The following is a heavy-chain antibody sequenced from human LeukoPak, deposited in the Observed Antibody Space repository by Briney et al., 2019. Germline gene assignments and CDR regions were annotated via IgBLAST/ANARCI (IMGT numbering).Heavy chain of an antibody. Sequence: KSSETLSLTCAVYGGSFSGYYWSWIRQPPGKGLEWIGYIYYSGSTNYNPSLKSRVTISVDTSKNQFSLKLSSVTAADTAVYYCASCDYYGSGSHDYWGQGTLVTVSS. CDR3: ASCDYYGSGSHDY. D-gene: IGHD3-10*01. CDR1: GGSFSGYY. J-gene: IGHJ4*02. V-gene: IGHV4-59*01. CDR2: IYYSGST.